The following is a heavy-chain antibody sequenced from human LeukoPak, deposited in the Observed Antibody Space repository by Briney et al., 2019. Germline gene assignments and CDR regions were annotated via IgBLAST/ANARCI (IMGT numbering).Heavy chain of an antibody. V-gene: IGHV3-7*01. D-gene: IGHD6-13*01. CDR2: IKQDGSEK. Sequence: GGSLRLSCVASGFTFSSYWMSWVRQAPGKGLEWVANIKQDGSEKYYVDSVKGRFTISRDNAKSSLYLEMNSLRAEDTAVYYCARGIAAAGPDYWGQGTLVTVSS. CDR3: ARGIAAAGPDY. CDR1: GFTFSSYW. J-gene: IGHJ4*02.